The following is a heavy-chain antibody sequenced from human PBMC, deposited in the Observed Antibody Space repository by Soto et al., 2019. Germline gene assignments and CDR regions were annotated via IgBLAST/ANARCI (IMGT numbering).Heavy chain of an antibody. V-gene: IGHV3-15*07. J-gene: IGHJ4*02. CDR1: SVAFSHAW. CDR3: ARASGYFEY. CDR2: IKSKPDGGTT. Sequence: PGVSLRLSCADSSVAFSHAWMNWVRQAPGKGLEWVGRIKSKPDGGTTDYAAPVKGRFTISRDNAKNSLYLQMNSLRADDTAVYYCARASGYFEYWGQGTLVTVSS.